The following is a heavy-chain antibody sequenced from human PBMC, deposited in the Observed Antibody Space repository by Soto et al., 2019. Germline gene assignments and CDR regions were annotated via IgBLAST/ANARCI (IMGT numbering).Heavy chain of an antibody. Sequence: QVQLQESGPGLVKPSETLSLTCTVSGGSISSYYWSWIRQPAGKGLEWIGRIYTSGSTNYNPSLKSRVTMSVDTSKNQFSLKLSSVTAADTAVYYCAREGREYYGSDYYYYYGMDVWGQGTTVTVSS. CDR1: GGSISSYY. D-gene: IGHD3-10*01. CDR3: AREGREYYGSDYYYYYGMDV. CDR2: IYTSGST. V-gene: IGHV4-4*07. J-gene: IGHJ6*02.